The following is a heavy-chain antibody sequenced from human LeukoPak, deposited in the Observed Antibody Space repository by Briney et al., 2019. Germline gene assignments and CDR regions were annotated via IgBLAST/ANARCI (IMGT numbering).Heavy chain of an antibody. J-gene: IGHJ4*02. CDR2: ISGSGGSI. CDR1: GFTFSTCA. Sequence: GGSLRLSCAASGFTFSTCAMSWVRQAPGKGLEWVSAISGSGGSIYYADSVKGRFTISRDNPKNTLYLQMNSLRAEDTAVYYCAKDRDDSSGFYLDYWGQGTLVTVSS. D-gene: IGHD3-22*01. V-gene: IGHV3-23*01. CDR3: AKDRDDSSGFYLDY.